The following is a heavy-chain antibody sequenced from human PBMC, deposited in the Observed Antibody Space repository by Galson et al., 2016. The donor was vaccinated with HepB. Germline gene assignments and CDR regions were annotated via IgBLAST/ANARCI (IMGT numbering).Heavy chain of an antibody. CDR2: TYYRSKWYN. CDR3: ARDRNFKLTWIQLRKRGTGDGFDY. V-gene: IGHV6-1*01. Sequence: CAISGDSVSSNSVAWNWIRQSPSRGLEWLGRTYYRSKWYNDYAVSVKSRITINPATSKNQFSLQLNSVTPEDTALYYCARDRNFKLTWIQLRKRGTGDGFDYWGQGTLVTVSS. D-gene: IGHD5-18*01. J-gene: IGHJ4*02. CDR1: GDSVSSNSVA.